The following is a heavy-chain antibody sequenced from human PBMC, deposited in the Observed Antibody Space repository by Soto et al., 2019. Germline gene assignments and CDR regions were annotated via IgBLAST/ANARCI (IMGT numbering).Heavy chain of an antibody. CDR3: ARSRGSTRSFDY. CDR1: GGSISTYW. V-gene: IGHV4-59*01. Sequence: PSETLSLTCTVSGGSISTYWWSWIRHPPRKGLEWIGYIYYSGSTNYNPSLKSRVTISVDTSKNQFSLKLTSVTAADTAVYYCARSRGSTRSFDYWGQGTLVTVSS. CDR2: IYYSGST. D-gene: IGHD2-15*01. J-gene: IGHJ4*02.